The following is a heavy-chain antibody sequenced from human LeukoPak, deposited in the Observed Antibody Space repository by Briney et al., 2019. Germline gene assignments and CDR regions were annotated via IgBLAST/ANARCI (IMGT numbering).Heavy chain of an antibody. J-gene: IGHJ4*02. V-gene: IGHV3-23*05. CDR3: AAAVTTGRAEHY. CDR1: GFTFSSYA. D-gene: IGHD4-17*01. Sequence: GGSLSLSCAASGFTFSSYAMTWVRQAPEKGLEWVSGISKSGNNTYYADSVAGRLTISRDNSKNTLYLQMNSLRADDTAVYYCAAAVTTGRAEHYWGQGTLVTVSS. CDR2: ISKSGNNT.